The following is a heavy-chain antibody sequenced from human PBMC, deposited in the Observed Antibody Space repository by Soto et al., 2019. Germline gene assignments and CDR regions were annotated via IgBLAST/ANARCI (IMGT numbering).Heavy chain of an antibody. Sequence: EVQLVESGGGLIKPGGSLRLSCGVSGFNITNNYMSWVRQAPGKGLEWVSVIYRGFSTHYADSVRGRFTISRDNSKNTVYRQMNSLSAEDTAVYYCARDRSDSSRADSFDSWGQGTMVTVSS. CDR3: ARDRSDSSRADSFDS. V-gene: IGHV3-53*01. CDR2: IYRGFST. CDR1: GFNITNNY. D-gene: IGHD6-25*01. J-gene: IGHJ3*02.